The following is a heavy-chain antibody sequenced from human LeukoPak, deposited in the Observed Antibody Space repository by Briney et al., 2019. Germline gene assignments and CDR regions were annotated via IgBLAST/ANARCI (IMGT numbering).Heavy chain of an antibody. Sequence: ASVTVSCKVSGYTLTELSMHWVRQAPGKGLEWMGGFDPEDGETIYAQKFQGRVTMTEDTSTDTAYMELSSLRSEDTAVYYCASWYYYDSSGYDLHPWGQGTLVTVSS. V-gene: IGHV1-24*01. CDR1: GYTLTELS. J-gene: IGHJ5*02. CDR2: FDPEDGET. D-gene: IGHD3-22*01. CDR3: ASWYYYDSSGYDLHP.